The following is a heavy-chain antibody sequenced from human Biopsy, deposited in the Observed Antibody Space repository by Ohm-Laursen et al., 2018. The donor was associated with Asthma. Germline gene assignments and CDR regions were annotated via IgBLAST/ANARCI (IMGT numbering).Heavy chain of an antibody. J-gene: IGHJ4*02. CDR3: ARGGSGGKVYYFDS. V-gene: IGHV4-30-4*02. CDR2: FPSAGNV. CDR1: GDSVSSGDYY. Sequence: SDTLSLTCPVSGDSVSSGDYYWTWIRQPPRKGLEWLGYFPSAGNVFSTPPLKRRLTIQLDTSNNKFSPKLTSLSAADPALYYCARGGSGGKVYYFDSWGLGTLVTVSS. D-gene: IGHD2-15*01.